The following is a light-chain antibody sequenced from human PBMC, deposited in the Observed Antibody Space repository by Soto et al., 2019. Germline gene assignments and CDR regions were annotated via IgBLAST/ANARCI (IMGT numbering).Light chain of an antibody. CDR2: GAS. CDR3: QQYGSSTWT. J-gene: IGKJ1*01. V-gene: IGKV3-20*01. CDR1: QRVSSSY. Sequence: EIVLTQSPGTLSLSPGERATLSCRARQRVSSSYLAWYQQKPGQAPRPLIYGASRRATGIPDRFSGSGSGTDLSLTISRREPEDFAVYYCQQYGSSTWTFGQGTKVEIK.